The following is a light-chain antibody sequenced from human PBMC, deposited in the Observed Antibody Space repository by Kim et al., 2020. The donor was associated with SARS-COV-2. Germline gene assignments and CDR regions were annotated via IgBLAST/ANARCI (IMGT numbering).Light chain of an antibody. J-gene: IGKJ2*01. V-gene: IGKV1-8*01. Sequence: SASTGNRVTITCRTSQGISSYFAWYQHKPGKAPKLLIYAASTLQSLVPSRFSGSGSGTDFTLTISCLQSEDFATYYCQQYYSYPPTFGQGTKLEI. CDR2: AAS. CDR3: QQYYSYPPT. CDR1: QGISSY.